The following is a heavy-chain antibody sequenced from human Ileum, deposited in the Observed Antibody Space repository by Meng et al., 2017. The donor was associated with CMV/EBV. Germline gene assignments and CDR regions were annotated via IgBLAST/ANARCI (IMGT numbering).Heavy chain of an antibody. Sequence: GESLKISCAASGFTFSSYSMNWVRQAPGKGLEWVSGLNWNGGIKGYADSVKGRFTISRDNAKNSLYLQMNSLRAEDTALYYCARRIRVGYGMDVWGQGTTVTVSS. V-gene: IGHV3-20*04. CDR1: GFTFSSYS. J-gene: IGHJ6*02. D-gene: IGHD2-15*01. CDR2: LNWNGGIK. CDR3: ARRIRVGYGMDV.